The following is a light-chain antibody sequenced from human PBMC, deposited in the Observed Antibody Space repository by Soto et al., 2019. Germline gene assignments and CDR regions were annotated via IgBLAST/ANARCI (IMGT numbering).Light chain of an antibody. CDR3: QQYGGSPPLT. V-gene: IGKV3-20*01. CDR1: QSVSSSY. J-gene: IGKJ4*01. CDR2: GAS. Sequence: IVLTQSPGTLPLSPGERATLSCRASQSVSSSYLAWYQQKPGQAPRLLIYGASSRATGIPDRFSGSGSGTDFTLTINRLEPEDVAVYYCQQYGGSPPLTFGGGTKVEI.